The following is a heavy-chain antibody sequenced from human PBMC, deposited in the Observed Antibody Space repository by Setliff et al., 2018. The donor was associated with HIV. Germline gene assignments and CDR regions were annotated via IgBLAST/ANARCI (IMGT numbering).Heavy chain of an antibody. CDR2: IFTSGSA. Sequence: TLSLTCTVSGGSISSTSHYWTWIRQPAEKGLEWLGRIFTSGSASYNPSLESRVTFSVDTSKNQFALKLTSVTAAGTAVYYCARAFYGISAGYYFFDVWGQGALVTVSS. V-gene: IGHV4-61*02. CDR3: ARAFYGISAGYYFFDV. J-gene: IGHJ4*02. CDR1: GGSISSTSHY. D-gene: IGHD3-9*01.